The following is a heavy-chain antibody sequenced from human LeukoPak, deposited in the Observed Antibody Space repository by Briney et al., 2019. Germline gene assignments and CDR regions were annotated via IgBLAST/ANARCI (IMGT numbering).Heavy chain of an antibody. J-gene: IGHJ4*02. D-gene: IGHD4-17*01. CDR2: VNPNGGAT. Sequence: ASVKVSCKASGYTFTGYYMHWVRQAPGQELEWMGWVNPNGGATNYAQKFQGRVTMTRDTSISTAYMELSRLRSDDTAVYYCARAAVTTLPYFDYWGQGTLVTVSS. V-gene: IGHV1-2*02. CDR1: GYTFTGYY. CDR3: ARAAVTTLPYFDY.